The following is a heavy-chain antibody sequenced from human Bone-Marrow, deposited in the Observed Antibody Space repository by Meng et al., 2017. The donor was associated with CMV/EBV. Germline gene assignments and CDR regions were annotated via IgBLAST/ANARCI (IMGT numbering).Heavy chain of an antibody. CDR2: IIPIFGTA. CDR3: ARRAMVYYYGMDV. J-gene: IGHJ6*02. CDR1: GGTFSSYA. D-gene: IGHD5-18*01. Sequence: SVKVSCKASGGTFSSYAISWVRQAPGQGLEWMGGIIPIFGTANYAQKFQGRVTITTDESTSTAYMELSSLRSEDTAVYYCARRAMVYYYGMDVWGQGTTVTVSS. V-gene: IGHV1-69*05.